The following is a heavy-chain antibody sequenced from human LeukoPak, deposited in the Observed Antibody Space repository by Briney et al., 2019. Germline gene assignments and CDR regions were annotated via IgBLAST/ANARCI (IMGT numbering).Heavy chain of an antibody. V-gene: IGHV3-23*01. Sequence: GGSLRLSCAASGFTFSSYSMSWVRQAPGKRLEWVSAISTSGGTTWCADSVKDRFTISRDNSKSTLYLQMNSLRAEDTAVYYCARGDYYGSGSWLFDYWGQGTLVTVSP. CDR2: ISTSGGTT. J-gene: IGHJ4*02. CDR3: ARGDYYGSGSWLFDY. CDR1: GFTFSSYS. D-gene: IGHD3-10*01.